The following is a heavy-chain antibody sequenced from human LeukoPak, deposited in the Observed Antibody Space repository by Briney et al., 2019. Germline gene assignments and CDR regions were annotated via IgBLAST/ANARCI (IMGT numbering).Heavy chain of an antibody. V-gene: IGHV1-2*02. Sequence: ASVKVSCKASGYTFTGYYMHWVRQAPGQGLEWMGWINPNSGGTNYAQKFQGRVTMTRDTSISTAYMELSRLRSDDTAECYCARDGTPASDMDVWGKGTTVTVSS. CDR3: ARDGTPASDMDV. D-gene: IGHD1/OR15-1a*01. CDR1: GYTFTGYY. J-gene: IGHJ6*03. CDR2: INPNSGGT.